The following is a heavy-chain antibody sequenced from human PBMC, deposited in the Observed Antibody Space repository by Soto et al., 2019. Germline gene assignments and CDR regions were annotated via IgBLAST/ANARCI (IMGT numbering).Heavy chain of an antibody. CDR1: GYTFTSYG. CDR3: ATDPPAMVV. CDR2: IRAYNGNT. V-gene: IGHV1-18*01. J-gene: IGHJ6*02. Sequence: QVQLVQSGAEVKKPGASVKVSCKASGYTFTSYGISWVRQAPGQGLEWMGWIRAYNGNTNSAQKLQGRVTMPTDTPTRTAYRGLRSLRSGVTAVYSCATDPPAMVVWGQGTTVSVSS.